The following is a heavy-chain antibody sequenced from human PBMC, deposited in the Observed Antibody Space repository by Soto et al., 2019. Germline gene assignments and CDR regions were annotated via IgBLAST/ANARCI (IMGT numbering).Heavy chain of an antibody. Sequence: PGGSLRLSCAASGFTFDNYYIHWVRQAPGKGLEWVAVISYDGSNKFYADSVKGRFTIPRDNSKNALYLQMNSPRAEDTAVYYCAKDLGYSGYGVFDYWGQGTLVTVSS. V-gene: IGHV3-30*18. CDR1: GFTFDNYY. D-gene: IGHD5-12*01. CDR3: AKDLGYSGYGVFDY. J-gene: IGHJ4*02. CDR2: ISYDGSNK.